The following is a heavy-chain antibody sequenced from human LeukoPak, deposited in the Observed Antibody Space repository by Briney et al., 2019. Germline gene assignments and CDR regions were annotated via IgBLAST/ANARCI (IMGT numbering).Heavy chain of an antibody. Sequence: GGSLRLSCTVSGFTVSSNSMSWVRQAPGKGLEWVSFIYSDNTHYSDSVKGRFTISRDNARTSLYLQMNSLRAEDTAVYYCARDYRARLDYWGQGTLVTVSS. CDR1: GFTVSSNS. J-gene: IGHJ4*02. CDR3: ARDYRARLDY. V-gene: IGHV3-53*01. CDR2: IYSDNT.